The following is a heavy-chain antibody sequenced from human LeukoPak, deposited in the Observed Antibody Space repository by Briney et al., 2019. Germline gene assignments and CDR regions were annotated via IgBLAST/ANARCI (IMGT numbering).Heavy chain of an antibody. CDR3: ARATHYDYIWGSYRFHNWFDP. V-gene: IGHV4-34*01. CDR1: GGSFSGYY. D-gene: IGHD3-16*02. J-gene: IGHJ5*02. CDR2: INHSGST. Sequence: PSETLSLTCAVYGGSFSGYYWSWIRQPPGKGLEWIGEINHSGSTNYNPSLKSRVTIPVDTSKNQFSLKLSSVTAADTAVYYCARATHYDYIWGSYRFHNWFDPWGQGTLVTVSS.